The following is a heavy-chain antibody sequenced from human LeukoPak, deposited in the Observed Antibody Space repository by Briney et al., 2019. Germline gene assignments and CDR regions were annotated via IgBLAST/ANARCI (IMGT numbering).Heavy chain of an antibody. CDR1: GYTFTSYA. Sequence: ASVKVSCKASGYTFTSYAMHWVRQAPGQRLEWMGWINAGNGNTKYSQKFQGRVTITRDTSASTAYMELSSLRSEDTAVYYCARDRITMVRGVIIWPLGWFDPWGQGTLVTVSS. J-gene: IGHJ5*02. CDR2: INAGNGNT. D-gene: IGHD3-10*01. V-gene: IGHV1-3*01. CDR3: ARDRITMVRGVIIWPLGWFDP.